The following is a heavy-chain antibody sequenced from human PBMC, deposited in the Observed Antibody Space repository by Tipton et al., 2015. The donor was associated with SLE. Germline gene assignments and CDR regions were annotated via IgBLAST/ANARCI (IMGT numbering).Heavy chain of an antibody. V-gene: IGHV3-53*01. D-gene: IGHD2-21*01. J-gene: IGHJ3*02. CDR2: IYSGGST. CDR3: AKDRLLDCGGDCKEAFDI. Sequence: SLRLSCAASGFTVSSNYMSWVRQAPGKGLEWVSVIYSGGSTYYADSVKGRFTISRDNSKNTLYLQMNSLRAEDTAVYYCAKDRLLDCGGDCKEAFDIWGQGTMVTVSS. CDR1: GFTVSSNY.